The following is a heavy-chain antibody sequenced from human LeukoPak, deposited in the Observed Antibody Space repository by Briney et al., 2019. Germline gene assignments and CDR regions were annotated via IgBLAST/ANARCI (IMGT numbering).Heavy chain of an antibody. J-gene: IGHJ4*02. CDR2: IKQDGSEK. Sequence: PGGSLRLSCAASGFTLSSNWMSWVRQAPGKGLEWVANIKQDGSEKYYVDSVKGRFTISRDNAKISLYLQMNSLTAEDTAVYHCARDYYAAGSYDYWGQGTLVTVSS. V-gene: IGHV3-7*01. CDR3: ARDYYAAGSYDY. D-gene: IGHD3-10*01. CDR1: GFTLSSNW.